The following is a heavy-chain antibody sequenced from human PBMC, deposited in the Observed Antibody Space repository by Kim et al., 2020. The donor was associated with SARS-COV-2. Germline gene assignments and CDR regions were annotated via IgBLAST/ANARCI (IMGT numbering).Heavy chain of an antibody. V-gene: IGHV4-39*01. CDR1: GGSISSSSYY. Sequence: SETLSLTCTVSGGSISSSSYYWGWIRQPPGKGLEWIGSIYYSGSTYYNPSLKSRVTISVDTSKNQFSLKLSSVTAADTAVYYCARHRDILTGYHFDYWGQGTLVTVSS. CDR2: IYYSGST. D-gene: IGHD3-9*01. CDR3: ARHRDILTGYHFDY. J-gene: IGHJ4*02.